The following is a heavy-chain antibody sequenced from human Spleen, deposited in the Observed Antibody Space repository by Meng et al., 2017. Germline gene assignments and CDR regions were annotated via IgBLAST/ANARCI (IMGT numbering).Heavy chain of an antibody. CDR3: ARGNSGWYFDL. Sequence: QVQLQQSGPGLVQPSGTLSLTCTVSGGSISSGDYYWNWIRQPPGKGLEWVGYIYYTGSTYHNPSLKSRVIVSVDTSKNQFSLKLSSVTAADTAVYYCARGNSGWYFDLWGRGTLVTVSS. CDR2: IYYTGST. CDR1: GGSISSGDYY. J-gene: IGHJ2*01. D-gene: IGHD2-21*01. V-gene: IGHV4-30-4*01.